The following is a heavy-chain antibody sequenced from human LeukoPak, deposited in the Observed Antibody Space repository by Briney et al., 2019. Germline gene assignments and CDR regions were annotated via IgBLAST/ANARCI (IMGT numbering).Heavy chain of an antibody. J-gene: IGHJ4*02. D-gene: IGHD6-13*01. CDR1: GFTVSTNY. V-gene: IGHV3-66*01. CDR3: ARGSQKDDRAAAHYYFED. CDR2: IYSGDTT. Sequence: GGSLRLSCAASGFTVSTNYMSWDRQAPGKGLEWVSIIYSGDTTYNTDSVKGRFTIFRDNSKNTLYLQMHSLRPEDTAVYFCARGSQKDDRAAAHYYFEDWGQGTLVTVSS.